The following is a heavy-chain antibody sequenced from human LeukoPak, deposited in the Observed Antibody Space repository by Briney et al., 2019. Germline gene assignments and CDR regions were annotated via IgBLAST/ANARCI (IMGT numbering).Heavy chain of an antibody. CDR2: IRHNGIAQ. V-gene: IGHV3-30*02. J-gene: IGHJ6*03. CDR1: GFTFSDYA. CDR3: ARAIVDTAMDGEGYYYYYMDV. Sequence: GGSLRLSCVASGFTSGFTFSDYAMHWVRQAPGKGLEWVAIIRHNGIAQDYADSVQGRFTISRDNSKNTLYLQMNSLRAEDTAVYYCARAIVDTAMDGEGYYYYYMDVWGKGTTVTISS. D-gene: IGHD5-18*01.